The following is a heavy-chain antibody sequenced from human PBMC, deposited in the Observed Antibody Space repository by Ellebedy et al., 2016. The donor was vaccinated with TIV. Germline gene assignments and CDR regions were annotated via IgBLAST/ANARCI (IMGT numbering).Heavy chain of an antibody. CDR2: IYSGGDT. D-gene: IGHD6-13*01. J-gene: IGHJ2*01. CDR3: ASKRFGYSSTWYRGWYFDL. CDR1: GFTVSSNY. Sequence: PGGSLRLSCAASGFTVSSNYMSWVRQAPGKGLEWVSVIYSGGDTYYADSVKGRFTISRDNSNNTLYLQMNSLRAEDTAVYYCASKRFGYSSTWYRGWYFDLWGRGTLVTVSS. V-gene: IGHV3-53*01.